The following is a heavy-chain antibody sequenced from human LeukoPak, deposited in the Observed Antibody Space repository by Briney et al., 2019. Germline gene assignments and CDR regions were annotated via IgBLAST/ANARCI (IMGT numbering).Heavy chain of an antibody. CDR2: INHSGST. CDR1: GGSISIYY. V-gene: IGHV4-34*01. CDR3: ARGKRIAARYYYGMDV. J-gene: IGHJ6*02. D-gene: IGHD6-6*01. Sequence: SETLSLTCTVSGGSISIYYWSWIRQPPGKGLEWIGEINHSGSTNYNPSLKSRVTISVDTSKNQFSLKLSSVTAADTAVYYCARGKRIAARYYYGMDVWGQGTTVTVSS.